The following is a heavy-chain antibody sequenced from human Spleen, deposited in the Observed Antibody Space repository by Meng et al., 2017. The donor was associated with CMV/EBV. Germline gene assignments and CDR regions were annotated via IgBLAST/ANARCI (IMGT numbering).Heavy chain of an antibody. CDR1: GYTFTGSY. CDR2: ISTYNGNT. D-gene: IGHD2-2*01. CDR3: ARGCSSTSCYYGMDV. V-gene: IGHV1-18*04. J-gene: IGHJ6*02. Sequence: ASVKVSCKASGYTFTGSYMHWVRQAPGQGLEWMGWISTYNGNTNYAQKLQGRVTMTTDTSTSTTYMELRSLRSDDTAVYYCARGCSSTSCYYGMDVWGQGTTVTVSS.